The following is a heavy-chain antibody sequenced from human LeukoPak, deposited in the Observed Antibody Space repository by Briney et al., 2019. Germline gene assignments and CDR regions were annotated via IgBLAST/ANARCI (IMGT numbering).Heavy chain of an antibody. CDR1: GGSISSNKW. J-gene: IGHJ4*02. CDR3: ARETLDYGDYGRRFDY. D-gene: IGHD4-17*01. Sequence: SETLSLTCTVSGGSISSNKWWSWVRQTPGEGLQWIGEIYHSGSTNYNPSLKSRVSMSVDKSKNQFSLILNSVIAADTAVYYCARETLDYGDYGRRFDYWGQGTLVTVSS. CDR2: IYHSGST. V-gene: IGHV4-4*02.